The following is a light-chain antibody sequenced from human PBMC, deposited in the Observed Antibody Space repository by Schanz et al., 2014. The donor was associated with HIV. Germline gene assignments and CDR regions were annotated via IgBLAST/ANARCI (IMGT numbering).Light chain of an antibody. Sequence: QSVLAQPPSVSGAPGQRVTISCTGSSSNIGADYDVHWYQLLPGTAPKLLIFDNTNRPSGVPARFSGSKSGTSASLAISGLRSADEADYFCAAWDDSLSGPLFGGGTKLTVL. J-gene: IGLJ2*01. CDR2: DNT. V-gene: IGLV1-40*01. CDR3: AAWDDSLSGPL. CDR1: SSNIGADYD.